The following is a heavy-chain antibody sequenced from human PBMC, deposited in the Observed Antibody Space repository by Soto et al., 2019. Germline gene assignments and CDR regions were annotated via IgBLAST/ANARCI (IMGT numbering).Heavy chain of an antibody. J-gene: IGHJ4*02. CDR1: GFTFSSYA. CDR2: ISGSGGST. CDR3: AKDNDWNDDEALFDY. D-gene: IGHD1-1*01. Sequence: EVQLLEPGGGLVQPGGSLRLSCAASGFTFSSYAMSWVRQAPGKGLEWVSAISGSGGSTYYADSVKGRFTISRDNSKNTLYLQMNSLRAEDTAVYYCAKDNDWNDDEALFDYWGQGTLVTVSS. V-gene: IGHV3-23*01.